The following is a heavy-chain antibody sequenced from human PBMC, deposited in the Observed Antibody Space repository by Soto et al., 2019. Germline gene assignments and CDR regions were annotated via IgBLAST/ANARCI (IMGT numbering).Heavy chain of an antibody. CDR2: ISYDGSNK. J-gene: IGHJ3*02. Sequence: GGSLRLSCAASGFTFSSYAMHWVRQAPGKGLEWVAVISYDGSNKYYADSVKGRFTISRDNSKNTLYLQMNSLRAEDTAVYYCARELTVVGRRNAFDIWGQGTMVTVSS. CDR3: ARELTVVGRRNAFDI. D-gene: IGHD2-21*01. CDR1: GFTFSSYA. V-gene: IGHV3-30-3*01.